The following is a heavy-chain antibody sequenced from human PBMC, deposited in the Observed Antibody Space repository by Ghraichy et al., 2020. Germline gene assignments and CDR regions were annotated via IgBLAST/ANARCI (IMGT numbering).Heavy chain of an antibody. CDR1: GGSFSGYY. Sequence: SETLSLTCAVYGGSFSGYYWSWIRQPPGKGLEWIGEINHSGSTNYNPSLKSRVTISVDTSKNQFSLKLSSVTAADTAVYYCAGPPRADYWGQGTLVTVSS. CDR3: AGPPRADY. CDR2: INHSGST. J-gene: IGHJ4*02. V-gene: IGHV4-34*01.